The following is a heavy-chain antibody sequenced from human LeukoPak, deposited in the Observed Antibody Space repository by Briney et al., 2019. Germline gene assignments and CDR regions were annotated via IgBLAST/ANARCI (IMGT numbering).Heavy chain of an antibody. CDR3: ALGLNDFWSGYQPFDY. CDR1: GYTFTGYY. D-gene: IGHD3-3*01. CDR2: INPNSGGT. J-gene: IGHJ4*02. V-gene: IGHV1-2*02. Sequence: GASVKVSCKASGYTFTGYYMHWVRQAPGQGLEWMGWINPNSGGTNYAQKFQGRVTMTRDTSISTAYTELSRLRSDDTAVYYCALGLNDFWSGYQPFDYWGQGTLVTVSS.